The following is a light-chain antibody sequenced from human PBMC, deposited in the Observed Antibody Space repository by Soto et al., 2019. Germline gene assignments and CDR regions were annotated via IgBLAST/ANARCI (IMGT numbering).Light chain of an antibody. Sequence: QSVLTQPPSVSAAPGQKVTISCSGSSSNIGGNSVSWYQQLPGTAPKLLIYDDNKRPSGIPDRFSGSKSGTPATLGITGFQTGDEADYYCGSWDSSVSAYVLGTGTKVTVL. CDR2: DDN. V-gene: IGLV1-51*01. J-gene: IGLJ1*01. CDR3: GSWDSSVSAYV. CDR1: SSNIGGNS.